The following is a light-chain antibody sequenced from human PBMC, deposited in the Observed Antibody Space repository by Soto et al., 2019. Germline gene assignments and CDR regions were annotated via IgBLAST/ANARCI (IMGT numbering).Light chain of an antibody. CDR1: QRIDSSS. V-gene: IGKV3-20*01. Sequence: ESDLTLFPGALSLSLGESATLSCRVGQRIDSSSLAWFQLKPGQAPRLLIYGASSRATGIPARFSGSGSGTDFTLTISRLEPEDFAVYFCQQCRSRPRTSGQRPKVDI. CDR3: QQCRSRPRT. J-gene: IGKJ1*01. CDR2: GAS.